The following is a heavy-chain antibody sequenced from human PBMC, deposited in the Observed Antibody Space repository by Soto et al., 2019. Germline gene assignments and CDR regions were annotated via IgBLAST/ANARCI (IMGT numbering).Heavy chain of an antibody. V-gene: IGHV2-5*02. J-gene: IGHJ5*02. Sequence: SGPTLVKPTQTLTLTCTFSGFSLSTSGVGVGWIRQPPGKALEWLALIYWDDDKHYSPSPKSRLTITKDTSNNQVVLTLNNMDPVDTATYYCAHSRADGIAAAGTFDPWGQGTLVTVSS. D-gene: IGHD6-13*01. CDR3: AHSRADGIAAAGTFDP. CDR1: GFSLSTSGVG. CDR2: IYWDDDK.